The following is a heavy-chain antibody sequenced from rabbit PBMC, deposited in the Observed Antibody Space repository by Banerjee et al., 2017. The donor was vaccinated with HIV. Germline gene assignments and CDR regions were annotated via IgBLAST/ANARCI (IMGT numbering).Heavy chain of an antibody. Sequence: QEQLEESGGDLVKPEGSLTLTCTASGFSFSSSYWICWVRQAPGKGLEWIACIYTGSGSALYVSWAKGRFTISKTSSTTVTLQMTSLTAADTATYFCASYYSDGYAGNAYATGGYYFNLWGPGTLVTVS. V-gene: IGHV1S45*01. CDR2: IYTGSGSA. CDR3: ASYYSDGYAGNAYATGGYYFNL. CDR1: GFSFSSSYW. J-gene: IGHJ4*01. D-gene: IGHD6-1*01.